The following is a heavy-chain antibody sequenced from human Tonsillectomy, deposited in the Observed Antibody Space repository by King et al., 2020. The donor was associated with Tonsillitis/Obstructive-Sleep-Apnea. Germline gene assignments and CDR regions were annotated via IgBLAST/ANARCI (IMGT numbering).Heavy chain of an antibody. CDR1: GFTFSLSA. CDR3: AKRLGASWYSSGMDV. Sequence: QLVQSGGGLVQPGGSLRLSCAASGFTFSLSAMYWVRQAPGKGLDWVSAISGNGETTHYADSVKGRFTISRDNSKNTLFLQMNSLRADDTAVYYCAKRLGASWYSSGMDVWGKGTTVAVSS. V-gene: IGHV3-23*04. J-gene: IGHJ6*04. CDR2: ISGNGETT. D-gene: IGHD6-19*01.